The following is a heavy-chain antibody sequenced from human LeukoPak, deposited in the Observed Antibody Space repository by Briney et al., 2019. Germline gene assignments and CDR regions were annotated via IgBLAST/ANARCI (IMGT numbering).Heavy chain of an antibody. D-gene: IGHD6-19*01. Sequence: GGSLRLSCAASGFTFSDYYMSWIRQAPGKGLEWVSYIRSSGSTIYYADSVKGRFTISRDNAKNSLYLQMNSLRAEDTAVYYCARDNSGRRGWYVYYYMDVWGKGTTVTISS. CDR2: IRSSGSTI. CDR1: GFTFSDYY. J-gene: IGHJ6*03. V-gene: IGHV3-11*01. CDR3: ARDNSGRRGWYVYYYMDV.